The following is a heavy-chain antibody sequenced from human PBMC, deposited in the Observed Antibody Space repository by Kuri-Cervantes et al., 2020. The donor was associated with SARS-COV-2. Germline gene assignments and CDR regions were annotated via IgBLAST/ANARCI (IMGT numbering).Heavy chain of an antibody. CDR1: GFTFSDYY. CDR3: SRDPGPKAHYGMDV. CDR2: ISSSSSYT. V-gene: IGHV3-11*06. Sequence: GGSLRLSCAASGFTFSDYYMSWIRQAPGKGLEWVSYISSSSSYTNYADSVKGRFTISRDSAKNSLYLQMNSLRAKDTAVYYCSRDPGPKAHYGMDVWGQGTTVTVSS. J-gene: IGHJ6*02.